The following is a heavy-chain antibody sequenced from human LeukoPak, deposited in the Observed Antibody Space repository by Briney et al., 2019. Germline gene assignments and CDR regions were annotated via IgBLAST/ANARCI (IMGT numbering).Heavy chain of an antibody. CDR2: IYISGTT. V-gene: IGHV4-4*07. CDR1: DDSIGSYY. Sequence: SETLSLTCTVSDDSIGSYYWNWIRQPAGKGLEWIGRIYISGTTNYNPALKSRVTMSVDTSRNQFSLKLSSVTAADTAVYFCARGHYYDSSGTPPGGHDYWGQGTLVTVSS. J-gene: IGHJ4*02. CDR3: ARGHYYDSSGTPPGGHDY. D-gene: IGHD3-22*01.